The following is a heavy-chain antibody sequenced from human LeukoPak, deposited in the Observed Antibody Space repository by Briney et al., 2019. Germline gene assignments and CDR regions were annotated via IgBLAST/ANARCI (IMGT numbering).Heavy chain of an antibody. J-gene: IGHJ4*02. CDR3: AKQWVDC. CDR1: GFPFDNYA. V-gene: IGHV3-23*01. Sequence: GGSLRLSCAASGFPFDNYAMNWVRQAPGKGLEWVSSISESGHETHYADSVKGRFTISRDDSQNTLFLQMNSLRPEDTALYYCAKQWVDCWGQGTLVTVSS. CDR2: ISESGHET. D-gene: IGHD1-26*01.